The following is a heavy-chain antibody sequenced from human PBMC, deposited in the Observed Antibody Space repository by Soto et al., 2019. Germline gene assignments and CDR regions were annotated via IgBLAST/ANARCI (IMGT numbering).Heavy chain of an antibody. V-gene: IGHV3-23*01. D-gene: IGHD5-12*01. J-gene: IGHJ4*02. CDR3: AKGAEMPTIPFDY. Sequence: PGGSLRLSCAASGFTFKTFAMTWVRQAPGRGLEWVSRINKSGGSRYYADSVKGRFTVSRDNSNNTLYLQMNSLRAEHPPIYFCAKGAEMPTIPFDYWGQGVQLTVSS. CDR1: GFTFKTFA. CDR2: INKSGGSR.